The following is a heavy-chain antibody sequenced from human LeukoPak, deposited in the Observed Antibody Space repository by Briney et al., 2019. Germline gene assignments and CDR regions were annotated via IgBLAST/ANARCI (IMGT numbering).Heavy chain of an antibody. V-gene: IGHV3-21*05. J-gene: IGHJ4*02. CDR3: ARDTFQPGLIDS. CDR1: GFTFSLYA. D-gene: IGHD2-2*01. Sequence: PGESLRLSCAASGFTFSLYAMNWVRQAPGKGLEWVSYINDESSDIHYAGSVRGRFTISRDDARQTLYLQLSSLRVEDTAVYYCARDTFQPGLIDSWGQGTLVTVSS. CDR2: INDESSDI.